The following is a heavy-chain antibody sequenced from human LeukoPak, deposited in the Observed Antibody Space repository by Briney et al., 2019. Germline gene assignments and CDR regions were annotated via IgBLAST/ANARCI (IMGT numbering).Heavy chain of an antibody. Sequence: SETLSLTCTVSGGSISSYYWSWIRQPPGKGLEWIGYIYYSGSTNYNPSLKSRVTISVDTSKNQFSLKLSSVTAADTAMYYCARDRTYYYDSSGFVNWFDPWGQGTLVTVSS. CDR3: ARDRTYYYDSSGFVNWFDP. V-gene: IGHV4-59*01. CDR1: GGSISSYY. J-gene: IGHJ5*02. D-gene: IGHD3-22*01. CDR2: IYYSGST.